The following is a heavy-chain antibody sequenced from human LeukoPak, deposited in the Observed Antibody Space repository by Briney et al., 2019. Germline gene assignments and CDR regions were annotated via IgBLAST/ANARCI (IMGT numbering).Heavy chain of an antibody. J-gene: IGHJ4*01. Sequence: SETLSLTCAVYGGSFSGYYWSWIRQPPGKGLEWIGEINHSGSTNYNPSLKSRVTISVDTSKNQLSLKLSSVTAADTAVYYCVRAKKAVAGFFDYWGHGTLVTVSS. V-gene: IGHV4-34*01. CDR2: INHSGST. D-gene: IGHD6-19*01. CDR3: VRAKKAVAGFFDY. CDR1: GGSFSGYY.